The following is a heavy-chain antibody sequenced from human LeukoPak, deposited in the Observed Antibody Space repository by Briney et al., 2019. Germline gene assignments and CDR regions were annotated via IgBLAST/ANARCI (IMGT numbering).Heavy chain of an antibody. D-gene: IGHD6-6*01. Sequence: GGSLRLSCAASGFTFSSYGMHWVRQAPGKGLEWVAVISYDGSNKYYADSVKGRFTISRDNSKNTLYPQMNSLRAEDAAIYYCVREYYYFDYWGQGTLVTVSS. CDR1: GFTFSSYG. V-gene: IGHV3-30*03. CDR2: ISYDGSNK. CDR3: VREYYYFDY. J-gene: IGHJ4*02.